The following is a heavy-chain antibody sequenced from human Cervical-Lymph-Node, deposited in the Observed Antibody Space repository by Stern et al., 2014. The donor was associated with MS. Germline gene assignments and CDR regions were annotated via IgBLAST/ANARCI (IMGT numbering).Heavy chain of an antibody. J-gene: IGHJ6*02. CDR3: ARLRDRTTTIMVAATFKGLDV. D-gene: IGHD2-8*01. CDR2: INPNTGHT. V-gene: IGHV1-2*02. CDR1: GYNLRVYC. Sequence: QVQLVESGAEVKKPGASVKVSCKASGYNLRVYCLHWVRQAPGQGPEWMGWINPNTGHTQYAQKFQGRVTLTRDTSTGTAFMDLKSLQSEDTAVYYCARLRDRTTTIMVAATFKGLDVWGQGTTVTVSS.